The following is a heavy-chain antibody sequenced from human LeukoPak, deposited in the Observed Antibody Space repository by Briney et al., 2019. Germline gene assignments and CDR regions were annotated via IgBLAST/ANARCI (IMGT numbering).Heavy chain of an antibody. CDR2: IYYSGST. J-gene: IGHJ6*03. CDR1: GGSISSSSYY. D-gene: IGHD2-21*01. V-gene: IGHV4-39*07. Sequence: SETLSLTCTVSGGSISSSSYYWGWIRQPPGKGLEWIGSIYYSGSTYYNPSLKSRVTISVDTSKNQFSLKLSSMTAADTAVYYCARVGGDYSYYYMDVWGKGTSVTVSS. CDR3: ARVGGDYSYYYMDV.